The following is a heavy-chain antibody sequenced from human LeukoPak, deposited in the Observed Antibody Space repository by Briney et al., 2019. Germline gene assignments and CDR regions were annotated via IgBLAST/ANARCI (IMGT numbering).Heavy chain of an antibody. CDR3: AKDLDDRSSWSPLDY. CDR2: IRYDGNNK. V-gene: IGHV3-30*02. CDR1: GFTFSRYG. J-gene: IGHJ4*02. D-gene: IGHD6-13*01. Sequence: PGGSLRLSCAASGFTFSRYGMHWVRQAPGKGLEWVTFIRYDGNNKYYADSVKGRFTISRDNSKDTLFLQMSGLKGEDTAVYYCAKDLDDRSSWSPLDYWGQGTLVTVSS.